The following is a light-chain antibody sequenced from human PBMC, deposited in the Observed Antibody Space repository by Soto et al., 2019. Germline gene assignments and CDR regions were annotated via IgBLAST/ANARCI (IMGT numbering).Light chain of an antibody. CDR1: QGIGDS. CDR3: QPYSSWPLT. V-gene: IGKV3-15*01. Sequence: EFVMTQAPPTLSVSPGDYPTLSCRASQGIGDSLAWYQHKPGQTPRLLIYDTSSRATGVPTRFSGSRSGAEFTLTINSLESEDFAVYYCQPYSSWPLTFGRGTKVDI. CDR2: DTS. J-gene: IGKJ4*02.